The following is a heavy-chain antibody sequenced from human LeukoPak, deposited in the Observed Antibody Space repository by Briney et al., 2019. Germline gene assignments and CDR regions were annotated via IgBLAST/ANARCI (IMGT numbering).Heavy chain of an antibody. V-gene: IGHV3-7*01. CDR1: GFTFSSNW. D-gene: IGHD1-20*01. Sequence: GGSLRLSCAASGFTFSSNWMSWVRQAPGKGLEWVANIKEDGSEKYYVGSVKGRFTISRDNAKNSLYLQMNSLRAEDTAVYYCARDEYNWNVDAFDIWGQGTVVTVSS. CDR3: ARDEYNWNVDAFDI. CDR2: IKEDGSEK. J-gene: IGHJ3*02.